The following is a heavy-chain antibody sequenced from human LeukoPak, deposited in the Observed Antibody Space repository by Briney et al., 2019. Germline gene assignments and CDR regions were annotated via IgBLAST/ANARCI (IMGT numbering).Heavy chain of an antibody. CDR3: ASAARQRWLQIDY. J-gene: IGHJ4*02. Sequence: PGGSLRLSCAAAEFTFNRYWMNWVRQAPGKGLEWVANIKQDGSQKYYVDSVKGRFTISRDNAKNSLYLQMDSLRAEDTAVYYCASAARQRWLQIDYWGQGTLVTVSS. V-gene: IGHV3-7*03. CDR2: IKQDGSQK. D-gene: IGHD5-24*01. CDR1: EFTFNRYW.